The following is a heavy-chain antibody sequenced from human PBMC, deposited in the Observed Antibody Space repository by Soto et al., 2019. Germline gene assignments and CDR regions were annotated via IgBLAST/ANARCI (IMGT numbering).Heavy chain of an antibody. V-gene: IGHV4-34*01. J-gene: IGHJ6*03. CDR2: INHSGST. Sequence: PSETLSLTCAVYGGSFSGYYWSWFRQPPGKGLEWIGEINHSGSTNYNPSLKSRVTISVDTSKNQFSLKLSSVTAADTAVYYCARGGSTSLQGYYYYMDVWGKGTTVTVSS. CDR3: ARGGSTSLQGYYYYMDV. CDR1: GGSFSGYY. D-gene: IGHD2-2*01.